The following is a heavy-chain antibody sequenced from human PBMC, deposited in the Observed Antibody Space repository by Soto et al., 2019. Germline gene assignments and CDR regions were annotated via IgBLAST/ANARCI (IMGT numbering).Heavy chain of an antibody. CDR3: AKRGGYDISFYDS. CDR1: GFNFGGYA. V-gene: IGHV3-23*01. J-gene: IGHJ4*02. Sequence: LRLSCAGTGFNFGGYAMSWVRQAPGKGLEWVSTLSGDGSRAYYADSVRGRFTVSRDNSKSTLYLRMNSLRADDTAIYYCAKRGGYDISFYDSWGQGTLVTVYS. D-gene: IGHD3-16*01. CDR2: LSGDGSRA.